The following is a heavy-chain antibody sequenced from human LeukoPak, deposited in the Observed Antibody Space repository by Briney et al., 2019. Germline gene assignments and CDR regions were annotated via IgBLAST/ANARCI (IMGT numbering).Heavy chain of an antibody. CDR3: VRAYSGYDWGFDY. J-gene: IGHJ4*02. CDR1: GLTFSSYS. CDR2: ISSSSNTT. V-gene: IGHV3-48*02. Sequence: GGSLRLSCAASGLTFSSYSMNWVRQAPGKGLEWLSYISSSSNTTYYADSLKGRFTISRDNAKNSLYLQMNSLRDEDTAVYYCVRAYSGYDWGFDYWGQGTLVTVSS. D-gene: IGHD5-12*01.